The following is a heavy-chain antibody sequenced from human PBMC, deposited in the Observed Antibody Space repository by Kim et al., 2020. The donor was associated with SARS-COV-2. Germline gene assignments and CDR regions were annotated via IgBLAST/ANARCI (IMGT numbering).Heavy chain of an antibody. CDR2: TSWDERGT. CDR1: QFNFKNFA. D-gene: IGHD4-17*01. Sequence: GGSLRLSCEASQFNFKNFAMNWLRQAPGKGLEWVTVTSWDERGTYYADSAKGRFTISRDNSKNTLYLQLNSLRPEDTAVYYCAKDGTAYGETFDFWGQGTMVTVSS. J-gene: IGHJ3*01. V-gene: IGHV3-30*18. CDR3: AKDGTAYGETFDF.